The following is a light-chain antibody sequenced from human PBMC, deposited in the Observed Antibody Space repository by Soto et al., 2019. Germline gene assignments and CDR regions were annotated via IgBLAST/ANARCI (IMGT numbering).Light chain of an antibody. CDR1: SSDVGGYNF. J-gene: IGLJ2*01. Sequence: QSALTQPPSASGSPGQSVTISCTGTSSDVGGYNFVSWYQQHPGKAPELMIYEVDKRPSGVPDRFSDSKSGNTASLTVSGLQAEDEADYYCSSYAGSNNFGVFGGGTQLTVL. V-gene: IGLV2-8*01. CDR2: EVD. CDR3: SSYAGSNNFGV.